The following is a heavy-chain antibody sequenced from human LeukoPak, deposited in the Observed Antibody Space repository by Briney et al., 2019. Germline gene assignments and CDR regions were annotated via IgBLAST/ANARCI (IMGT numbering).Heavy chain of an antibody. CDR3: ARDRLLWFGELLSWFDP. J-gene: IGHJ5*02. Sequence: APVKVSCRASGYTFTSYGISWVRQAPGQGLEWMGWISAYNGNTNYAQKLQGRVTMTTDTSTSTAYMELRSLRSDDTAVYYCARDRLLWFGELLSWFDPWGQGTLVTVSS. CDR2: ISAYNGNT. CDR1: GYTFTSYG. D-gene: IGHD3-10*01. V-gene: IGHV1-18*01.